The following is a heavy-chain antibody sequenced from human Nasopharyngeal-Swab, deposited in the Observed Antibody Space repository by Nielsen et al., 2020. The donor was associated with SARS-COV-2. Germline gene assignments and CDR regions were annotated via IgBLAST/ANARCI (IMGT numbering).Heavy chain of an antibody. CDR3: SRDPRPLDF. CDR2: ISGNSDVT. CDR1: GFTFSDSY. J-gene: IGHJ4*02. Sequence: GSLKISCAASGFTFSDSYMTWVRQAPGKGLESVSYISGNSDVTNYADSVRGRFTISRDNAKNSLYLQMDSLRAEDTAVYYCSRDPRPLDFWGQGTLVTVSS. V-gene: IGHV3-11*06.